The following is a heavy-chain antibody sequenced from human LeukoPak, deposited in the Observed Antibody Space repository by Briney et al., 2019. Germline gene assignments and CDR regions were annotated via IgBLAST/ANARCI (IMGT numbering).Heavy chain of an antibody. CDR3: AKGGYCSSTSCYTGYYSYMDV. D-gene: IGHD2-2*02. V-gene: IGHV3-21*04. J-gene: IGHJ6*03. CDR2: ISSSSSYI. CDR1: GFTFSSYS. Sequence: TGGSLRLSCAASGFTFSSYSMNWVRQAPGKGLEWVSSISSSSSYIYYADSVKGRFTISRDNAKNSLYLQMNSLRAEDTAVYYCAKGGYCSSTSCYTGYYSYMDVWGKGTTVTVSS.